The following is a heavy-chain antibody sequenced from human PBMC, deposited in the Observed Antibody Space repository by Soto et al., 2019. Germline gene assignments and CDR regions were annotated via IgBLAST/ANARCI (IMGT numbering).Heavy chain of an antibody. V-gene: IGHV1-69*02. D-gene: IGHD6-25*01. J-gene: IGHJ5*02. Sequence: QVQLVQSGAEVKKPGSSVKVSCKASGGTFSSYTISWVRQAPGQGLEWMGRIIHILGIANYEQKFQGRVTTTADKTTSTADMELSSLRSEDTAVYYCARALPYSSGYNWFDPWGQGTLVTVSS. CDR2: IIHILGIA. CDR1: GGTFSSYT. CDR3: ARALPYSSGYNWFDP.